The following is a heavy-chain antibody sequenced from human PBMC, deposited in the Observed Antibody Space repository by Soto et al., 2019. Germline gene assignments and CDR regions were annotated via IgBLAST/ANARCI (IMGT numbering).Heavy chain of an antibody. D-gene: IGHD2-15*01. Sequence: QVQLQESGPGLVKPSQTLSLTCTVSGGSISSGGSYWNWIRQHPGKGLEWIGYIFHSGSTYYNPSLKSRVTMSIDTSKSQFSLRLSSVAAADTALYYCAREITDCSAGSCHEYSQYWGQGTLVTVSP. CDR2: IFHSGST. CDR1: GGSISSGGSY. V-gene: IGHV4-31*03. J-gene: IGHJ1*01. CDR3: AREITDCSAGSCHEYSQY.